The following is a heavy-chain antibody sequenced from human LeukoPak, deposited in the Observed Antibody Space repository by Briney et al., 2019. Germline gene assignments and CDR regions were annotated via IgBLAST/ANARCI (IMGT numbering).Heavy chain of an antibody. V-gene: IGHV1-69*06. CDR3: ARAGADTVFDY. CDR1: GGTFSNYA. Sequence: SVKVSCKASGGTFSNYAISWVRLAPGQGPEWMGEIVPAFGTPNYAQRFQGRVTITADKSTATAYMELSSLRSEDTALCYCARAGADTVFDYWGQGTLVTVSS. D-gene: IGHD5-18*01. CDR2: IVPAFGTP. J-gene: IGHJ4*02.